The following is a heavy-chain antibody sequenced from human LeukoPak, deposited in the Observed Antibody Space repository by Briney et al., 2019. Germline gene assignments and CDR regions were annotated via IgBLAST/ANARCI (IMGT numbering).Heavy chain of an antibody. Sequence: SETLSFTCTVSGGSISSYYWSWIRQPPGKGLEWIGYIYYSGSTNYNPSLKSRVTISVDTSKNQFSLKLSSVTAADTAVYYCARGHPTMVFPRYYFDYWGQGTLVTVSS. J-gene: IGHJ4*02. D-gene: IGHD3-10*01. V-gene: IGHV4-59*01. CDR1: GGSISSYY. CDR2: IYYSGST. CDR3: ARGHPTMVFPRYYFDY.